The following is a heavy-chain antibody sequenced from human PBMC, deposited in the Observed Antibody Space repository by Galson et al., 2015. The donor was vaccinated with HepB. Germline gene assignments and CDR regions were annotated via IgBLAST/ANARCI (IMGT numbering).Heavy chain of an antibody. Sequence: SLRLSCAASGFTFSGSAMHWVRQASGKGLEWVGRIRSKANSYATAYAASVKGRFTISRDDSKNTAYLQMNSLKTEDTAVYYCTSHVIRYSSGWDRDDYWGQGTLVTVSS. CDR3: TSHVIRYSSGWDRDDY. D-gene: IGHD6-19*01. CDR2: IRSKANSYAT. CDR1: GFTFSGSA. J-gene: IGHJ4*02. V-gene: IGHV3-73*01.